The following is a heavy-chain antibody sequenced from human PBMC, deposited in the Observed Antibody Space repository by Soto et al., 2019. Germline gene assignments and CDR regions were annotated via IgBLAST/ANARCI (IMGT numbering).Heavy chain of an antibody. CDR3: ARDPTPYDSSGYFDY. CDR1: GFTFSSYA. Sequence: GGSLRLSCAASGFTFSSYAMHWVRQAPGKGLEWVAVISYDGSNKYYADSVKGRFTISRDNSKNTLYLQMNSLRAEDTAVYYCARDPTPYDSSGYFDYWGQGTLVTVSS. D-gene: IGHD3-22*01. J-gene: IGHJ4*02. CDR2: ISYDGSNK. V-gene: IGHV3-30*04.